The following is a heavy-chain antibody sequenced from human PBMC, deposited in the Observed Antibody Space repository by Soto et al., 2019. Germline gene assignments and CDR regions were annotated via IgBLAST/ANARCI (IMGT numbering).Heavy chain of an antibody. CDR3: AREARSSGWYSPHLPFDY. CDR2: INAGNGNT. D-gene: IGHD6-19*01. Sequence: GASVKVSCKASGYTFTSYAMHWVRQAPGQRLEWMGWINAGNGNTKYSQKFQGRVTITRDTSASTAYMELSSLRSEDTAVYYCAREARSSGWYSPHLPFDYWGQGTLVTVSS. J-gene: IGHJ4*02. CDR1: GYTFTSYA. V-gene: IGHV1-3*01.